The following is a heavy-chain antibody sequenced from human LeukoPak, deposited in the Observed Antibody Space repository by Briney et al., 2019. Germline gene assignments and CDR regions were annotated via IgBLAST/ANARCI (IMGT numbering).Heavy chain of an antibody. D-gene: IGHD6-6*01. Sequence: GGSLRLSCAVSGFTFSIYAMNWVRQAPGKGLEWVSAISDSGGSTYYADSVKGRFTISRDNSKNTLSLQMNSLRAEDTAVYYCAKPYSSSSRYFDYWGQGTLVTVSS. V-gene: IGHV3-23*01. CDR3: AKPYSSSSRYFDY. CDR1: GFTFSIYA. CDR2: ISDSGGST. J-gene: IGHJ4*02.